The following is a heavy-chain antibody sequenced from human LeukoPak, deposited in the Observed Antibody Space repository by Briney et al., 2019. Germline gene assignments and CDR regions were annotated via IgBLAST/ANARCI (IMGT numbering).Heavy chain of an antibody. CDR2: ISYDGSNK. J-gene: IGHJ4*02. V-gene: IGHV3-30-3*01. Sequence: GGSLRLSCAASGFTFSSYAMHWVRQAPGKGLEWVAVISYDGSNKYYADSVKGRFTISRDNSKNTLYLQMNSLRAEDTAVYYCARDRSRLDYYDSSGGMDYWGQGTLVTVSS. CDR1: GFTFSSYA. D-gene: IGHD3-22*01. CDR3: ARDRSRLDYYDSSGGMDY.